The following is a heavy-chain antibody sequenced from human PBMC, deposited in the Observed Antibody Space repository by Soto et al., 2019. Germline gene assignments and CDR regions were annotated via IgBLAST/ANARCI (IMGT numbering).Heavy chain of an antibody. CDR3: ARGAYSGKIGSFDY. Sequence: SETLSLTCTVSGGSITSYYWSWIRQPPGKGLEWIGYIYYSGSTNYNPSLKSRITISVDTSKNQFSLKLSSVTAADSAVYYCARGAYSGKIGSFDYWGQGTLVTVSS. CDR1: GGSITSYY. V-gene: IGHV4-59*08. CDR2: IYYSGST. D-gene: IGHD1-26*01. J-gene: IGHJ4*02.